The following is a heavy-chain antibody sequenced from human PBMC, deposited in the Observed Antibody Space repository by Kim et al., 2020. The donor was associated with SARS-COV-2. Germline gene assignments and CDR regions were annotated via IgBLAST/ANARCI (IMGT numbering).Heavy chain of an antibody. CDR2: ISGSSSTI. V-gene: IGHV3-23*01. CDR1: GFPFSSHA. D-gene: IGHD5-12*01. CDR3: VKADYPDAFDI. J-gene: IGHJ3*02. Sequence: GGSLRLSCAASGFPFSSHAMGWVRQAPGKGLEWVSTISGSSSTIDYADSVKGRFTISRDNSKTMLFLQMNSLRVEDTAVYYCVKADYPDAFDIWGQGTMV.